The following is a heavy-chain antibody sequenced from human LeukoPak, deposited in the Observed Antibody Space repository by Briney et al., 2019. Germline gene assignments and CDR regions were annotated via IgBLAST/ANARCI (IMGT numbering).Heavy chain of an antibody. Sequence: SETLSLTCTVSGGSISSSSYYWGWIRQPPGKGLEWIGSIYYSGSTYYNPSLKSRVTISVDTSKNQFSLKLSSVTAADTAVYYCARSTTAYDSSGYHPPNWFDPWGQGTLVTVSS. CDR3: ARSTTAYDSSGYHPPNWFDP. V-gene: IGHV4-39*07. J-gene: IGHJ5*02. D-gene: IGHD3-22*01. CDR1: GGSISSSSYY. CDR2: IYYSGST.